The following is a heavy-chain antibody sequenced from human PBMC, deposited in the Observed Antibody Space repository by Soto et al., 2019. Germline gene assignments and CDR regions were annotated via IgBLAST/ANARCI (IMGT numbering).Heavy chain of an antibody. J-gene: IGHJ4*02. CDR2: IWYDGSNK. D-gene: IGHD6-19*01. CDR3: ARDPSYRSPRHFDY. V-gene: IGHV3-33*01. Sequence: QVQLVESGGGVVPPGRSPRLSCAASGFTFSSYGMHWVRQAPGKGLEWVAVIWYDGSNKYYADSVKGRFTISRDNSKNTLYLQMNSLRAEDTAVYYCARDPSYRSPRHFDYWGQGTLVTVSS. CDR1: GFTFSSYG.